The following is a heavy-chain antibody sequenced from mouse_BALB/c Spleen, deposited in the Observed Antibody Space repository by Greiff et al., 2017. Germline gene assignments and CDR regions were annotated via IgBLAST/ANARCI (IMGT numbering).Heavy chain of an antibody. V-gene: IGHV1-15*01. CDR1: GYTFTDYE. CDR3: TGGYPYYFDY. D-gene: IGHD2-2*01. J-gene: IGHJ2*01. CDR2: IDPETGGT. Sequence: VQLQESGAELVRPGASVTLSCKASGYTFTDYEMHWVKQTPVHGLEWIGAIDPETGGTAYNQKFKGKATLTADKSSSTAYMELRSLTSEDSAVYYCTGGYPYYFDYWGQGTTLTVSS.